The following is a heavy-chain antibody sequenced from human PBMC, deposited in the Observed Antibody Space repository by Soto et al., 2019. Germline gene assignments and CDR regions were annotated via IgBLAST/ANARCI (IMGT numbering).Heavy chain of an antibody. CDR3: ARDRYSSSWTYYYYYYGMDV. Sequence: PGGSLRLSCAASGFTFSSYWMSWVRQAPGKGLEWVANIKQDGSEKYYVDSVKGRFTISRDNAENSLYLQMNSLRAEDTAVYYCARDRYSSSWTYYYYYYGMDVWGQGTTVTVSS. CDR2: IKQDGSEK. J-gene: IGHJ6*02. D-gene: IGHD6-13*01. V-gene: IGHV3-7*01. CDR1: GFTFSSYW.